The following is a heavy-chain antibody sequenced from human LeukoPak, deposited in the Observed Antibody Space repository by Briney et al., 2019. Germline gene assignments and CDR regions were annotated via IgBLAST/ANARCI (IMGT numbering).Heavy chain of an antibody. V-gene: IGHV1-69*04. D-gene: IGHD4-17*01. CDR3: ARERGMTTVTTSWFDP. CDR2: IIPILGIA. Sequence: ASVKVSCKASGGTFSSYAISWVRQAPGQGLEWMGRIIPILGIANYAQKFQGRVTITADKSTSTAYMELSSLRSEDTAVYYCARERGMTTVTTSWFDPWGQGTLVTVSS. J-gene: IGHJ5*02. CDR1: GGTFSSYA.